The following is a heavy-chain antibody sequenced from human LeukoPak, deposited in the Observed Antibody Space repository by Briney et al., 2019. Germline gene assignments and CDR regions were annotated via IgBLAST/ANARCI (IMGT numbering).Heavy chain of an antibody. CDR3: ARGFSGSHY. V-gene: IGHV4-59*01. CDR2: IYNSGST. D-gene: IGHD1-26*01. J-gene: IGHJ4*02. CDR1: GVSISIYY. Sequence: SETLSLTCTVSGVSISIYYWSWIRQPPGKGLEWIGYIYNSGSTNYNPSLKSRVTISVDMSKNQFFLKLSSVTAADTAVYYCARGFSGSHYWGQGTLVTVSS.